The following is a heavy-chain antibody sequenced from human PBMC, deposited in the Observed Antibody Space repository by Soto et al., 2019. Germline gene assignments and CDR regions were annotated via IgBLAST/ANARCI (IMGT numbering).Heavy chain of an antibody. J-gene: IGHJ6*03. Sequence: GGSLRLSCAASGFTVSSNYMSWVRQAPGKGLEWVSVIYSGGSTYYADSVKGRFTISRDNSKNTLYLQMNSLRAEDTAVYYCAREGRATYYYYYMDVWGKGTTVTVSS. CDR1: GFTVSSNY. CDR2: IYSGGST. V-gene: IGHV3-66*01. CDR3: AREGRATYYYYYMDV. D-gene: IGHD1-26*01.